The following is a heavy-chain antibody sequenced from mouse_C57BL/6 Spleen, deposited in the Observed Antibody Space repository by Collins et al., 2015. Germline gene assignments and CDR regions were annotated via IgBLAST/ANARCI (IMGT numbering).Heavy chain of an antibody. CDR2: INPSNGGT. D-gene: IGHD2-1*01. CDR1: GYTFTNYW. Sequence: QVQLQQPGAELVKPGASVKMSCKASGYTFTNYWIHWVKQRPGQGLEWIGNINPSNGGTNYNMKFKNKATLTVDTSSSTAYMQLSSLTSEDSAVYYCAGGGYSGNYGAMDYWGQGTSVTVSS. V-gene: IGHV1-53*01. CDR3: AGGGYSGNYGAMDY. J-gene: IGHJ4*01.